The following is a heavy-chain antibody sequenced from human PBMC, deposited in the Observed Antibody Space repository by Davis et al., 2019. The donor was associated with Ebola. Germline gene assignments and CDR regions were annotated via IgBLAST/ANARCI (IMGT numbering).Heavy chain of an antibody. D-gene: IGHD3-16*01. J-gene: IGHJ5*02. Sequence: KVSCKGSGYDFNTYWIGWVRQMPGKGLEWMGIIYPRDSDIRYSPSFQGQVTISVDKSITTAYLQWSSLKASDTAMYYCARQGGKSWFDPWGQGTLVTVSS. CDR2: IYPRDSDI. V-gene: IGHV5-51*01. CDR1: GYDFNTYW. CDR3: ARQGGKSWFDP.